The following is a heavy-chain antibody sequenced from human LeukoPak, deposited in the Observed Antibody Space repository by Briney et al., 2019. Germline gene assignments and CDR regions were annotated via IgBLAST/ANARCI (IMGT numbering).Heavy chain of an antibody. D-gene: IGHD3-3*01. CDR3: TRDLAGVPGPRMDV. CDR2: INPDGGER. J-gene: IGHJ6*02. V-gene: IGHV3-7*03. Sequence: GGSLRLSCAASGFIFSSYYMSWVRQAPGKGLEWVALINPDGGERYYVDSVKGRFTISRDNAKNSLYLQMDSLRDDDTARYFCTRDLAGVPGPRMDVWGQGTTVTVSS. CDR1: GFIFSSYY.